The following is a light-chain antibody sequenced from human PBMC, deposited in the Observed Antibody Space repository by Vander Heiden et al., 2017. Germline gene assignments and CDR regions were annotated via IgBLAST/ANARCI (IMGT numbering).Light chain of an antibody. Sequence: DIQMTQSQSPRSASVGDRVTITCRASQSISCYLNQHQQKPGPTPKLLIYAASSLQSGVPSRFSGSGSETNFTLTISSLQPEDFSTYNHQQSYRTPWTFGQGTQVEIK. CDR3: QQSYRTPWT. CDR2: AAS. V-gene: IGKV1-39*01. CDR1: QSISCY. J-gene: IGKJ1*01.